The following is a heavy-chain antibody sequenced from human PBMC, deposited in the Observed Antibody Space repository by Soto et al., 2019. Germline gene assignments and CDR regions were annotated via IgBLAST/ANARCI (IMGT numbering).Heavy chain of an antibody. J-gene: IGHJ6*02. D-gene: IGHD6-13*01. CDR2: IKQDGSEK. V-gene: IGHV3-7*01. CDR3: ARGGAASYYYYYYGMDV. Sequence: PGGSLRLSCAASGFTFSSYWMSWVRQAPGKGLEWVANIKQDGSEKYYVDSVKGRFTISRDNAKNSLYLQMNSLRAEDTAVYYCARGGAASYYYYYYGMDVWGQGTTVTV. CDR1: GFTFSSYW.